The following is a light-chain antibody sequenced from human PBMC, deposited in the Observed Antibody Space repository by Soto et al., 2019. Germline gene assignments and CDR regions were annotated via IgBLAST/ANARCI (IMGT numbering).Light chain of an antibody. J-gene: IGKJ1*01. CDR3: QQLGV. Sequence: IQLTQSPSSLSASVGDRVTITCRASQGISSYLAWYQQKPGKAPKLPIYAASTLQSGVPSRFSGSGSGTDFTLTISSLQPEDFATYYCQQLGVFGQGTKVEIK. CDR1: QGISSY. V-gene: IGKV1-9*01. CDR2: AAS.